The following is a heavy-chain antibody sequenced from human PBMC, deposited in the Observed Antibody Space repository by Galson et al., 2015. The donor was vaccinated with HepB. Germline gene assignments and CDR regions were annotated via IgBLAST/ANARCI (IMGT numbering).Heavy chain of an antibody. D-gene: IGHD1/OR15-1a*01. J-gene: IGHJ4*02. CDR1: GFSLSSSGVG. V-gene: IGHV2-5*01. CDR2: IYWNDDK. Sequence: PALVKPTQTLTLTCTFSGFSLSSSGVGVGWIRQPPGKALEWLALIYWNDDKRYSPSLKSRLTVTKDTSKNQVVLTMTNMDPVDTATYYCTHRWEQFINAYFGYWGQGTLVTVSS. CDR3: THRWEQFINAYFGY.